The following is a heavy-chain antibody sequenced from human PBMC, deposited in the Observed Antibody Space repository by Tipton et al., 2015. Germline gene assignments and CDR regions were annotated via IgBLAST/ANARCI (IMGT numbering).Heavy chain of an antibody. CDR3: ARARGRHGGLFGS. Sequence: TLSLTCAVSAYSISSDYYWGWIRQPPGKGLEWIGTVYYNGATQYNPSLKSRVTISVDTSKTQFSLKMSSVTASDTAVYYCARARGRHGGLFGSWGQGILVTVSS. CDR2: VYYNGAT. D-gene: IGHD4-23*01. CDR1: AYSISSDYY. J-gene: IGHJ4*02. V-gene: IGHV4-38-2*01.